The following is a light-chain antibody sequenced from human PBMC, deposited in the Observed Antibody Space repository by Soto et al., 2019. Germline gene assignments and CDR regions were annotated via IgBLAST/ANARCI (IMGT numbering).Light chain of an antibody. CDR3: QQYRTYS. CDR2: HAS. CDR1: ESISNW. Sequence: IQLTQSPTTLPASVGDRVTLTCRASESISNWLAWYQQRPGTAPKLLIYHASILETTVPSRFSGDGSGTELTLTISHLQPGDFATYYCQQYRTYSFGQGSRVEIK. V-gene: IGKV1-5*01. J-gene: IGKJ1*01.